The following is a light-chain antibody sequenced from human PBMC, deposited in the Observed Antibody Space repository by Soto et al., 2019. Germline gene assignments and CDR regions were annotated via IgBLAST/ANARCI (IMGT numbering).Light chain of an antibody. CDR2: GAS. CDR3: QQYGSSPALP. V-gene: IGKV3-20*01. CDR1: QSVSSSY. J-gene: IGKJ4*01. Sequence: EIVLTQSPGTLSLSPGERATLSCRASQSVSSSYLAWYQQKPGQAPRLLIYGASSRATGIPDRFSGSGSGTAFTLTISRLEPEDFAVYYCQQYGSSPALPFGGGTKVEIK.